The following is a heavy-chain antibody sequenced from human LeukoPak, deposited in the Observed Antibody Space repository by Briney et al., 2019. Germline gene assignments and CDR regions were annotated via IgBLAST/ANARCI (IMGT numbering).Heavy chain of an antibody. D-gene: IGHD1-26*01. CDR2: ISSSGSTI. V-gene: IGHV3-48*03. CDR3: ARVGESGSFDY. J-gene: IGHJ4*02. Sequence: PGGSLRLSCAASGFTFSSYEMNWVRQAPGKGLEWVSYISSSGSTIYYADSVKGRFTISRDNSKNTLSLQMGSLRAEDMAVYYCARVGESGSFDYWGQGTLVTVSS. CDR1: GFTFSSYE.